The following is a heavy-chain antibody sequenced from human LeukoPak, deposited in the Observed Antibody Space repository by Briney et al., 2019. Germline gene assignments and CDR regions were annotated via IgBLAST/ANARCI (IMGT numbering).Heavy chain of an antibody. Sequence: SETLSLTCAVYGGTFSGYYWSWIRQPPGKGLEWIGEINHSGSTNYNPSFKSRVTILVDTSKNKFSLKLSSVTAADTAVYYCARESGYYYYMDVWGKGTTVTVSS. CDR1: GGTFSGYY. D-gene: IGHD3-10*01. CDR3: ARESGYYYYMDV. J-gene: IGHJ6*03. CDR2: INHSGST. V-gene: IGHV4-34*01.